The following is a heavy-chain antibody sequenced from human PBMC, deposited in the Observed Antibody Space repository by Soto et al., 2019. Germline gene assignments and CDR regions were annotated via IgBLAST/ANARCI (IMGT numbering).Heavy chain of an antibody. D-gene: IGHD2-2*02. V-gene: IGHV3-66*01. CDR1: GFTVSSNY. Sequence: EVQLVESGGGLVQPGGSLRLSCAASGFTVSSNYMSWVRQAPGKGLEWVSVIYSGGSTYYADSVKGRIPISRDNSKNTLYIQMNSLRAVDTAVYYCARDGSYPYFDLWGRGTLVTVSS. CDR2: IYSGGST. J-gene: IGHJ2*01. CDR3: ARDGSYPYFDL.